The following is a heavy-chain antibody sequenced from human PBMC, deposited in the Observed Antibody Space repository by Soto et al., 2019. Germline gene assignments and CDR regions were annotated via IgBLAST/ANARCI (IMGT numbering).Heavy chain of an antibody. J-gene: IGHJ6*02. V-gene: IGHV1-18*04. D-gene: IGHD6-19*01. CDR1: GNTFTSYG. CDR3: ARDAAVAGNSYGMDV. CDR2: ISAYNGNT. Sequence: QVQLVQSGAEVKKPGASVKVSCKASGNTFTSYGISWVRQAPGQGLEWMGWISAYNGNTNYAQSLQCRVTMTTDTSTSTAYMELTSLRSDDTAVYYCARDAAVAGNSYGMDVWGQGTTVTVSS.